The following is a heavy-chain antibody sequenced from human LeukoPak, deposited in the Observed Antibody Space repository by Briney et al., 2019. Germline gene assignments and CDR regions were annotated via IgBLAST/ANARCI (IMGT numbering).Heavy chain of an antibody. Sequence: PGGSLRLSRAASGFTFDHYAMHWVRQAPGKGLEWVSGITWNSDAIGYADSVKGRFTISRDNAKNSLYLQMQSLRPEDTAFYYCATNPPGIAVAGNGNFDNWGQGTLVTVSS. V-gene: IGHV3-9*01. D-gene: IGHD6-19*01. CDR2: ITWNSDAI. J-gene: IGHJ4*02. CDR3: ATNPPGIAVAGNGNFDN. CDR1: GFTFDHYA.